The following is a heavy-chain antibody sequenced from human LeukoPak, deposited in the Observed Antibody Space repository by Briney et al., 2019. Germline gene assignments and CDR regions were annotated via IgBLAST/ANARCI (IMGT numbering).Heavy chain of an antibody. CDR3: ARDRYGDGFAHFDY. V-gene: IGHV1-2*02. Sequence: ASVKVSCKASGYTFTGYDMHWVRQAPGQGLEWMGWITPSGGTNYPQKFQGRVAITRDTSITTAYMDLSRLTSDDTAVYYCARDRYGDGFAHFDYWGQGALVTVSS. D-gene: IGHD5-24*01. CDR1: GYTFTGYD. CDR2: ITPSGGT. J-gene: IGHJ4*02.